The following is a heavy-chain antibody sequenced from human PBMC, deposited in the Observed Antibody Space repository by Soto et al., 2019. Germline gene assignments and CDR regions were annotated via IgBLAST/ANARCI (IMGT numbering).Heavy chain of an antibody. CDR1: GGTFSSYA. V-gene: IGHV1-69*06. J-gene: IGHJ3*02. CDR2: IIPIFGTA. CDR3: ARGLTGYYDSSGLGAFDI. Sequence: ASVKVSCKASGGTFSSYAISWVRQAPGQGLERMGGIIPIFGTANYAQKFQGRVTITADKSTSTAYMELSSLRSEDTAVYYCARGLTGYYDSSGLGAFDIWGQGTMVTVSS. D-gene: IGHD3-22*01.